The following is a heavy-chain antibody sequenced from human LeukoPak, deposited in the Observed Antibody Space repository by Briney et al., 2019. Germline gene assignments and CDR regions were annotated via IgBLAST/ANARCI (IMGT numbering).Heavy chain of an antibody. CDR2: ISAHNGNT. J-gene: IGHJ6*03. V-gene: IGHV1-18*01. CDR3: ARDVNWNFSMTYYYYYMDV. D-gene: IGHD1-7*01. CDR1: GYTFTSYG. Sequence: ASVKVSCKAAGYTFTSYGISWVRQAPGQGREWMGWISAHNGNTNYAQKLQGRVTMTTDTSTSTAYMELRSLRSGDTAVYYCARDVNWNFSMTYYYYYMDVWGKGTTVTVSS.